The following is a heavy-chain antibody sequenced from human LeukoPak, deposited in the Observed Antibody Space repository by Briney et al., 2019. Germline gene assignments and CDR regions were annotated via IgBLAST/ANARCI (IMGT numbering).Heavy chain of an antibody. V-gene: IGHV3-30*03. CDR2: ISYDGGNK. D-gene: IGHD3-3*01. J-gene: IGHJ4*02. CDR3: ARGRRSLEWLFSSFDY. CDR1: GFTFSSYG. Sequence: GGSLRLSCAASGFTFSSYGMHWVRQAPGKGLEWVAVISYDGGNKYYADSVKGRFTISRDNSKNTVYLQMNSLRAEDTAVYYCARGRRSLEWLFSSFDYWGQGTLVTVSS.